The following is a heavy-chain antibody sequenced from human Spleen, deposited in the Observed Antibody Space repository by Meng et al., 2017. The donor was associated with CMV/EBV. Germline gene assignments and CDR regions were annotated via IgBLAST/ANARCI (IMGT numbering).Heavy chain of an antibody. CDR1: GFTFDDHA. J-gene: IGHJ3*02. D-gene: IGHD2-8*01. CDR2: ISWNSGNM. V-gene: IGHV3-9*01. Sequence: SLRLSCAASGFTFDDHAMHWVRQAPGKGLEWVSGISWNSGNMGYADSVKGRFTISRDNAKNSLYLQMDNLGTEDTALYYCAKDTRYCTNGVCLMSAFDIWGQGTMVTVSS. CDR3: AKDTRYCTNGVCLMSAFDI.